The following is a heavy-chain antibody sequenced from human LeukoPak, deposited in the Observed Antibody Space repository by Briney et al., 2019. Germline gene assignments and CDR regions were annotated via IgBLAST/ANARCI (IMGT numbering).Heavy chain of an antibody. V-gene: IGHV3-64*01. CDR1: GFTFSSYA. CDR3: ATMSLGS. J-gene: IGHJ5*02. CDR2: ISSNGDGT. D-gene: IGHD1-26*01. Sequence: GGSLRLSCAASGFTFSSYAMHWVRQAPGKGLEYVSAISSNGDGTYYANSVKGSFTISRDNSKNTLYLQMGSLRAEDMAVYYCATMSLGSWGQGTLVTVSS.